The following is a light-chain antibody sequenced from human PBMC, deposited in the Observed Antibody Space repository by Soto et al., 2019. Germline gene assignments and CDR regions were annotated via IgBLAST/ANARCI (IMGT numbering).Light chain of an antibody. J-gene: IGLJ1*01. V-gene: IGLV2-14*03. CDR3: SSYTSSSTRV. CDR1: SSDVGAYDY. CDR2: EVS. Sequence: QSVLTQPASVSGSPGQSITISCTGTSSDVGAYDYVSWYQQHPDKAPKLMIYEVSNRPSGVSNCFSGSKSVNTATLTISGLQADDEADYYCSSYTSSSTRVFGTGTKVTV.